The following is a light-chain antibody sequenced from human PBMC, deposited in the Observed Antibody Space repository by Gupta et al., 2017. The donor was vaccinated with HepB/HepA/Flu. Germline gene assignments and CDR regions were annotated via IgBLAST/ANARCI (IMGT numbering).Light chain of an antibody. J-gene: IGKJ4*01. CDR2: LAS. CDR1: QSLLHSNGYNY. Sequence: EIVMTQSPLSLPVTPGEPASISCRSSQSLLHSNGYNYLDWYLQKPGQSPQLLIYLASKRASGVPDRFSGSGSGTDFTLKISRVEAEDVGVYYCMESLQTPLTFGGGTKVEIK. CDR3: MESLQTPLT. V-gene: IGKV2-28*01.